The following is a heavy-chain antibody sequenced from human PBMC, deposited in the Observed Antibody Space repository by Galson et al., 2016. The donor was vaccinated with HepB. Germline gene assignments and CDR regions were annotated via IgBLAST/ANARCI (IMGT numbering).Heavy chain of an antibody. D-gene: IGHD2-21*01. V-gene: IGHV7-4-1*02. CDR3: ARSSVRSGAVVIAASVNY. CDR2: INTNTGNP. CDR1: GYTFTSYV. J-gene: IGHJ4*02. Sequence: GYTFTSYVMHWVRQAPGQGLEWMGWINTNTGNPMYGQGFTGRFVFSLDTSVSTAYLQISSLKAEDTAVYFCARSSVRSGAVVIAASVNYWGQGTLVTVSS.